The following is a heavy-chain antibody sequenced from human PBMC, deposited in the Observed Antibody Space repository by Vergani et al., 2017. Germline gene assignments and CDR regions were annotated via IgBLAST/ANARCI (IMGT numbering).Heavy chain of an antibody. CDR1: GFTFTSSH. CDR2: IVVGSGNT. V-gene: IGHV1-58*02. Sequence: QMQLVQSGPEVKKPGTSVKVSCKASGFTFTSSHMHGVRQARGQRLEWIGWIVVGSGNTNYTQKFQERVTITTDMSTSTAYMELSSLRSEDTAVYYCAAALAGWGSWSYQFLLGLNYWERGRLVTVSS. J-gene: IGHJ4*02. D-gene: IGHD3-10*01. CDR3: AAALAGWGSWSYQFLLGLNY.